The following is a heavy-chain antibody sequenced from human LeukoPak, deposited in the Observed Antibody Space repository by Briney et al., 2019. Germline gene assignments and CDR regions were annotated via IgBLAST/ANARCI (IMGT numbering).Heavy chain of an antibody. CDR3: ARQDFWSGYYFDP. J-gene: IGHJ5*02. V-gene: IGHV4-39*01. CDR2: IYYSGST. D-gene: IGHD3-3*01. CDR1: GGSISSSSYY. Sequence: PETLSLTCTVSGGSISSSSYYWGWIRQPPGKGLEWIGSIYYSGSTYYNPSLKSRVTISVDTSKIQFSLKLSSVTAADTAVYYCARQDFWSGYYFDPWGQGTLVTVSS.